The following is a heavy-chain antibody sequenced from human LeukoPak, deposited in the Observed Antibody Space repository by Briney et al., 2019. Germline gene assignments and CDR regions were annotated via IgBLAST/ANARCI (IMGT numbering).Heavy chain of an antibody. V-gene: IGHV4-4*07. CDR3: ARDTYCSGGSCYYRWFDP. J-gene: IGHJ5*02. Sequence: SETLSLTCTVSGGSISSYYWGWIRQPAGKGLEWIGRIYTSGSTNYNPSLKSRVTMSVDTSKNQFSLKLSSVTAADTAVYYCARDTYCSGGSCYYRWFDPWGQGTLVTVSS. CDR2: IYTSGST. CDR1: GGSISSYY. D-gene: IGHD2-15*01.